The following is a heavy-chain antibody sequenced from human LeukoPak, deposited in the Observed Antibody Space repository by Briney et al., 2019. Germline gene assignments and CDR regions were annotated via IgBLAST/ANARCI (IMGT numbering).Heavy chain of an antibody. CDR3: ARGDTAMASY. CDR2: IYYSGST. Sequence: SETLSLTCTVSGGSISSSSYYWGWIRQPPGKGLEWIGSIYYSGSTNYNPSLKSRVTISVDTSKNQFSLKLSSVTAADTAVYYCARGDTAMASYWGQGTLVTVSS. J-gene: IGHJ4*02. V-gene: IGHV4-39*07. CDR1: GGSISSSSYY. D-gene: IGHD5-18*01.